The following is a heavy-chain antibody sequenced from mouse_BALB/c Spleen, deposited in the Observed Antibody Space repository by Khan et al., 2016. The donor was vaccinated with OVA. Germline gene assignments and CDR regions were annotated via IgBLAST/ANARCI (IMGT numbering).Heavy chain of an antibody. CDR2: INPSSGGT. J-gene: IGHJ3*01. CDR1: GYTFTSYY. V-gene: IGHV1S81*02. CDR3: TRSGYGSFAY. D-gene: IGHD2-2*01. Sequence: QVQLKESGAELVKPGPSVRLSCKASGYTFTSYYLYWVKQRPGQGLEWIGDINPSSGGTNFNEKFKSKATLTVDKSSSTAYIQLNSLTSEDSAVYYCTRSGYGSFAYWGQGTLVTVSA.